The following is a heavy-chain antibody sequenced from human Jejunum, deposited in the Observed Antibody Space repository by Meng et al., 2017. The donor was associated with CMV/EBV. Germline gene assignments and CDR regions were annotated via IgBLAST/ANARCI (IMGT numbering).Heavy chain of an antibody. D-gene: IGHD1-26*01. J-gene: IGHJ4*02. V-gene: IGHV3-66*01. CDR2: LYSSGIT. CDR3: ARWSGTYYDY. CDR1: GLTVRCNY. Sequence: GEVGESLVLPGECLVLFWAASGLTVRCNYMSWVRRAPGKGLEWVSILYSSGITYYADSVKGRFTISRDNSKNTLYFQMNTLRAEDTAGYYCARWSGTYYDYWGQGTLVTVSS.